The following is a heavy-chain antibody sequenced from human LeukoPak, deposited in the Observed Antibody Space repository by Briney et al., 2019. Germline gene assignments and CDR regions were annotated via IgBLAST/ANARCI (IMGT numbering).Heavy chain of an antibody. Sequence: ASVKVSCKASGYAFTSYYMHWVRQAPGQGLEWMGIINPSGGSTSYVQKFQGRVTMTRDTSTSTVYMELSSLRSEDTAVYYCARGAEGYYFDYWGQGTLVTVSS. V-gene: IGHV1-46*01. J-gene: IGHJ4*02. CDR2: INPSGGST. CDR1: GYAFTSYY. CDR3: ARGAEGYYFDY.